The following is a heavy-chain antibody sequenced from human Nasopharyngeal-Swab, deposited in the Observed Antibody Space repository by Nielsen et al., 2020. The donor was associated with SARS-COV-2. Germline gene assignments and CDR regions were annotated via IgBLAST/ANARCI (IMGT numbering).Heavy chain of an antibody. J-gene: IGHJ6*02. CDR1: GYTFTSYY. V-gene: IGHV1-2*06. Sequence: ASVKVSCKASGYTFTSYYMHWVRQAPGQGLEWMGRINPNSGGTNYAQKFQGRVTMTRDTSISTAYMELSRLRSDDTAVYYCARGYRKRRGIPPNGGYYYGMDVWGQGTTVTVSS. CDR2: INPNSGGT. CDR3: ARGYRKRRGIPPNGGYYYGMDV. D-gene: IGHD3-16*02.